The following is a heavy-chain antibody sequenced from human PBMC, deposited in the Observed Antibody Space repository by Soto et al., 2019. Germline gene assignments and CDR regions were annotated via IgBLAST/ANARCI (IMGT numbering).Heavy chain of an antibody. J-gene: IGHJ4*02. D-gene: IGHD2-21*02. CDR3: AKGVGMVTAMPCDY. CDR1: GFTFSSYG. V-gene: IGHV3-30*18. Sequence: QVQLVESGGGVVQPGRSLRLSCAASGFTFSSYGMHWVRQAPGKGLEWVAVISFDGSKRYYADSVKGRFTISRDNSKSTLYLQMNSLRAEDTAVYYCAKGVGMVTAMPCDYWGQGTLVTVSS. CDR2: ISFDGSKR.